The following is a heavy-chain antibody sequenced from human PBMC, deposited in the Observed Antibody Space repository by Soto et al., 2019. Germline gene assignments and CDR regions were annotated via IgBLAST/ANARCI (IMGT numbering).Heavy chain of an antibody. Sequence: PSETLSLTCTVSDGSISSYYWSWIRQPPGKGLEWIGYIYYSGSTNYNPSLKSRVTISVDTSKNQFSLKLSSVTAADTAVYYCARLTGGDAFDIWGQGTMVTVSS. CDR1: DGSISSYY. J-gene: IGHJ3*02. CDR2: IYYSGST. CDR3: ARLTGGDAFDI. V-gene: IGHV4-59*01. D-gene: IGHD7-27*01.